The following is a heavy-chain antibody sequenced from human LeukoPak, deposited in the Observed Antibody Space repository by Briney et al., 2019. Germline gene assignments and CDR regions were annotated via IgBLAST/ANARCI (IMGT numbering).Heavy chain of an antibody. CDR1: GFTVSNYE. D-gene: IGHD4-23*01. CDR2: ISSSGSDI. Sequence: GGSLRLSCAASGFTVSNYEMHWVRQAPGKGLEWVSYISSSGSDIYYADSVKGRFTISRDNAKNSLYLHMNSLRAEDTAVYYCARDYGGSSPFDYWGQGTLVTVSS. J-gene: IGHJ4*02. CDR3: ARDYGGSSPFDY. V-gene: IGHV3-48*03.